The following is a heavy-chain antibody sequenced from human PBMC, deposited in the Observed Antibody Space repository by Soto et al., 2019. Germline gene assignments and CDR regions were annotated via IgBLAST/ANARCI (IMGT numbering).Heavy chain of an antibody. CDR1: GFTFSNAW. Sequence: GSLRLSCAASGFTFSNAWMSWVRQAPGKGLEWVGRIKSKTDGGTTDYAAPVKGRFTISRDDSKNTLYLQMNSLKTEDTAVYYCTTGGRHYYYYGMDVWGQGTTVTVSS. CDR3: TTGGRHYYYYGMDV. V-gene: IGHV3-15*01. D-gene: IGHD2-15*01. CDR2: IKSKTDGGTT. J-gene: IGHJ6*02.